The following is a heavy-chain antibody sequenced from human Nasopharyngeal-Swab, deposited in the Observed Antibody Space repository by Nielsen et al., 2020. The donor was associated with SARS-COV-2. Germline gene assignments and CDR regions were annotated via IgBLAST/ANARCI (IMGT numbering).Heavy chain of an antibody. D-gene: IGHD1-26*01. CDR3: ARGNAYSWSYHRNDAFDI. CDR2: IKQDASER. J-gene: IGHJ3*02. V-gene: IGHV3-7*01. Sequence: VRQASGKGLEWLANIKQDASERYYVDSVKGRFTISRDNANNSLYLQMKRLRAEDTAIYYCARGNAYSWSYHRNDAFDIWGQGTMVTVSS.